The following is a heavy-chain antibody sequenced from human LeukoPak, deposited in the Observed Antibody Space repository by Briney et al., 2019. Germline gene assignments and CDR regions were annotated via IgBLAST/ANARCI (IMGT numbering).Heavy chain of an antibody. CDR1: GFTFSSYE. CDR3: ATRGNWFDP. V-gene: IGHV3-48*03. D-gene: IGHD3-10*01. Sequence: GGSLRLSCAASGFTFSSYEMNWVRQAPGKGLEWVSYINSDGSTIYYADSVKGRFTMSRDNTKNSLYLQMNSLRAEDTAVYYCATRGNWFDPWGQGTLVTVSS. J-gene: IGHJ5*02. CDR2: INSDGSTI.